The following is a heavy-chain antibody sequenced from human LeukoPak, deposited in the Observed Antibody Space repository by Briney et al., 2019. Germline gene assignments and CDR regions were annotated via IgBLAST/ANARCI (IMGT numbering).Heavy chain of an antibody. V-gene: IGHV4-59*12. CDR2: IYYSGST. Sequence: SETLSLTCTVSGGSISSYYWSWIRQPPGKGLEWIGYIYYSGSTNYNPSLKSRVTISVDTSKNQFSLKLSSVTAADTAVYYCARDIITINDYYYYYGMDVWGQGTTVTVSS. J-gene: IGHJ6*02. CDR1: GGSISSYY. D-gene: IGHD3-10*01. CDR3: ARDIITINDYYYYYGMDV.